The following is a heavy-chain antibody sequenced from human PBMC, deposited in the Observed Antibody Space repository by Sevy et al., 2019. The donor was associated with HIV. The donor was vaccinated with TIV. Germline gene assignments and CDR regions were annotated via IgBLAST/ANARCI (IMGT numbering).Heavy chain of an antibody. D-gene: IGHD1-26*01. CDR1: GGSISSSSYY. J-gene: IGHJ4*02. CDR2: IYYSGST. Sequence: SETLSLTCTVSGGSISSSSYYWGWIRQPPGKGLEWIGSIYYSGSTYYNPSLKSRLTISVDTSKNQFSLKLSSVTAADTAVYYCARQDGSGGYSGGFDYWGQGTLVTVSS. CDR3: ARQDGSGGYSGGFDY. V-gene: IGHV4-39*01.